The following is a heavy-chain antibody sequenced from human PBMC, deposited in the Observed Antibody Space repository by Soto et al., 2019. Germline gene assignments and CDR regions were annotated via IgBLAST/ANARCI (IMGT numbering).Heavy chain of an antibody. J-gene: IGHJ6*02. D-gene: IGHD3-16*01. V-gene: IGHV1-69*13. Sequence: ASVKVSCKASGGTFSSYAISWVRQAPGQGLEWMGGIIPIFGTANYAQKFQGRVTITADESTSTAYMELSSLRSEDTAVYYCASGGVQADSLDYYGMDVWGQGTTVTVSS. CDR1: GGTFSSYA. CDR2: IIPIFGTA. CDR3: ASGGVQADSLDYYGMDV.